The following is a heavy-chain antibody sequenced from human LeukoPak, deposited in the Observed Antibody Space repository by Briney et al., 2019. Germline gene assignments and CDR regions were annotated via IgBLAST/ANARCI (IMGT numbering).Heavy chain of an antibody. V-gene: IGHV4-59*08. D-gene: IGHD6-19*01. J-gene: IGHJ4*02. CDR1: GGSMSPYH. CDR3: ARAVSGRFDY. Sequence: SETLSLTCTVSGGSMSPYHWGWIRQPPGKGLEWTGYIYYSGSTNYNPSLNSRVTISVDTSKNQFSLRLSSVTAADTAIYYCARAVSGRFDYWGQGTLVTASS. CDR2: IYYSGST.